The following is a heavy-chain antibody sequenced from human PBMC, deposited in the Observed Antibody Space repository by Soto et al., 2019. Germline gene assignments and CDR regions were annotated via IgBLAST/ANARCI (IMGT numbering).Heavy chain of an antibody. CDR1: GGSISSGGYY. Sequence: QVQLQESGPGLVKPSQTLSLTCTVSGGSISSGGYYWSWIRQYPGKGLEWIGYIYYSGSTYYNPSLKSRXXIXVXXSENQFSLKVSSVTAADTAVYYCARDRDGYNSLDLWGQGTRVTVSS. CDR2: IYYSGST. V-gene: IGHV4-31*03. D-gene: IGHD5-12*01. J-gene: IGHJ4*02. CDR3: ARDRDGYNSLDL.